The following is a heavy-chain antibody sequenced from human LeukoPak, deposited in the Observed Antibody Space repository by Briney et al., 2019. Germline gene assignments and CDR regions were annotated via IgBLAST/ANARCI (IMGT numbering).Heavy chain of an antibody. V-gene: IGHV1-18*04. Sequence: ASVKVSCKASGYTFTAYYMHWVRQAPGQGLEWMGWISAYNGNTNYAQKLQGRVTMTTDTSTSTAYMELRSLRSDDTAVYYCAREYYDFWSGYLYPPSTGMDVWGQGTTVTVSS. D-gene: IGHD3-3*01. CDR2: ISAYNGNT. J-gene: IGHJ6*02. CDR3: AREYYDFWSGYLYPPSTGMDV. CDR1: GYTFTAYY.